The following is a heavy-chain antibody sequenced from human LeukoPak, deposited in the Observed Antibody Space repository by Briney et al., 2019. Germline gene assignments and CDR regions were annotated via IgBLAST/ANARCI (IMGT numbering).Heavy chain of an antibody. CDR2: IRGGGGST. Sequence: GGSLRLSCAASGFXFSSYGMTWVRQAPGKGREWVSDIRGGGGSTYYADSVKGRFTISRDNSKNTLYLQMNSLRAEDTALYYCVGSSGSYPRYFDYWGQGTLVTISS. J-gene: IGHJ4*02. V-gene: IGHV3-23*01. CDR1: GFXFSSYG. D-gene: IGHD1-26*01. CDR3: VGSSGSYPRYFDY.